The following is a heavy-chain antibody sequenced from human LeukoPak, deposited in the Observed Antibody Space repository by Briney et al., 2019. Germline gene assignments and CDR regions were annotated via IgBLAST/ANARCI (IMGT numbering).Heavy chain of an antibody. V-gene: IGHV1-69*13. CDR1: GGTFSSYA. CDR2: IIPIFGTA. D-gene: IGHD3-3*01. CDR3: ARDPIDPDYDFWSGELSKPPYYYYGMDV. Sequence: WASVKVSCKASGGTFSSYAISWVRQAPGQGLEWMGGIIPIFGTANYAQKFQGRVTITADESTSTAYMELSSLRSEDTAVYYCARDPIDPDYDFWSGELSKPPYYYYGMDVWGQGTTVTVSS. J-gene: IGHJ6*02.